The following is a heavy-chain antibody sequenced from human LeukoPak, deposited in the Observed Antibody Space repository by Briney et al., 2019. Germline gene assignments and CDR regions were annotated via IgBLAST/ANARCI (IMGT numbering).Heavy chain of an antibody. CDR3: AREGDFWFGIDY. D-gene: IGHD3-3*01. CDR2: IYSGGST. CDR1: GFTVSSNY. J-gene: IGHJ4*02. Sequence: GSLRLSCAASGFTVSSNYMSWVRQAPGKGLEWVSVIYSGGSTYYADSVKGRFTISRDNSKNTLYLQMNSLRAEDTAVYYCAREGDFWFGIDYWGQGTLVTVSS. V-gene: IGHV3-66*02.